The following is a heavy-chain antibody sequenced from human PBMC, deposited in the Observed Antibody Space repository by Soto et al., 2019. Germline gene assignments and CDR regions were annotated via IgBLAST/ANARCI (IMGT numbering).Heavy chain of an antibody. CDR1: GYTLTELS. CDR3: ATSGITMVRGVIINYYYYMDV. J-gene: IGHJ6*03. D-gene: IGHD3-10*01. V-gene: IGHV1-24*01. CDR2: FDPEDGET. Sequence: GASVKVSCKVSGYTLTELSMHWVRQAPGKGLEWMGGFDPEDGETTYAQKFQGRVTMTEDTSTDTAYMELSSLRSEDTAVYYCATSGITMVRGVIINYYYYMDVWGKGTTVTVSS.